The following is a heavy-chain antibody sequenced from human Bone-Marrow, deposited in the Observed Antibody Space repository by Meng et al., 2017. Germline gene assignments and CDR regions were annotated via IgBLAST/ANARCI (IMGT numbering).Heavy chain of an antibody. CDR3: ARGPTTMAHDFDY. V-gene: IGHV4-34*01. CDR1: GGSLSDYY. D-gene: IGHD4-11*01. Sequence: QVQQQQWEAVLLKPSETLSLPCVVSGGSLSDYYWSWIRQPPGKGLEWIGEINHSGSTNYNPSLESRATISVDTSQNNLSLKLSSVTAADSAVYYCARGPTTMAHDFDYWGQGTLVTVAS. CDR2: INHSGST. J-gene: IGHJ4*02.